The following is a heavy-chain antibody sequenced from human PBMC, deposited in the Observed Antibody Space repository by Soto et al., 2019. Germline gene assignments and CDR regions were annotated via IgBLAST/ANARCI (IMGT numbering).Heavy chain of an antibody. D-gene: IGHD3-3*01. CDR3: ARGIQFLDWTPLDS. Sequence: SETLSLTCTVSGGSISSGDYYWSCIRQHPGKGLEWIGYIYYSGSTYYNPSLKSRVTISVDTSKNQFSLKLSSVTAADTAIYYCARGIQFLDWTPLDSRGQGILVTVSS. J-gene: IGHJ4*02. V-gene: IGHV4-31*03. CDR2: IYYSGST. CDR1: GGSISSGDYY.